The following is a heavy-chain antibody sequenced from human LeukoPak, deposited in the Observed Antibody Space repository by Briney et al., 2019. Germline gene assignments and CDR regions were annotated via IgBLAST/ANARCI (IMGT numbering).Heavy chain of an antibody. CDR1: GGSISSGSYY. CDR2: IYTSGST. V-gene: IGHV4-61*02. Sequence: SETLSLTCTVSGGSISSGSYYWSWIRQPAGRGLEWIVRIYTSGSTNYNPSLKSLVTISVDTSKNQFSLKLSSVTAADTAVYYCARETSQKGAHYMDVXXKGTTITIXS. CDR3: ARETSQKGAHYMDV. D-gene: IGHD3-16*01. J-gene: IGHJ6*03.